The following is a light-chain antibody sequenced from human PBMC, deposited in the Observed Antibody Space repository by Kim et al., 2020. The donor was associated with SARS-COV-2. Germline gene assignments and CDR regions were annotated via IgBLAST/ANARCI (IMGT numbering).Light chain of an antibody. Sequence: SYELTQPPSVSVSPGQTARITCSGDALPKQYAYWYQQKPGQAPVLVIYKDSERPSGIPERFSGSSSGTTVTLTISGVQAEHEADYYCQSADSSGTYEFGG. V-gene: IGLV3-25*03. CDR2: KDS. J-gene: IGLJ2*01. CDR1: ALPKQY. CDR3: QSADSSGTYE.